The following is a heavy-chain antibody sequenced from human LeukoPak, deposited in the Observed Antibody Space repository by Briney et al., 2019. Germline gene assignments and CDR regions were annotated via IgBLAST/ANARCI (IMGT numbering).Heavy chain of an antibody. CDR1: GYTFTIYG. CDR3: ERADYDFWSGSISSFDY. D-gene: IGHD3-3*01. J-gene: IGHJ4*02. Sequence: GASVNLSCKASGYTFTIYGISWVRQAPGQGLAWVGWGSAYNGNTNYAQKLQGRVTMTTNTSTSTAYMELRSLRSDDTSVYYCERADYDFWSGSISSFDYWGQGTLVTVSS. V-gene: IGHV1-18*01. CDR2: GSAYNGNT.